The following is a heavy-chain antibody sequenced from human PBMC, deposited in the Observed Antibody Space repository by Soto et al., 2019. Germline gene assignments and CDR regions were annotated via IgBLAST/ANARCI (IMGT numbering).Heavy chain of an antibody. Sequence: PSETLSLTCAVYGGSFSGYYWSWIRQPPGKGLEWIGEINHSGSTNYNPSLKSRVTISVDTSKNQFSLKLSSVTAADTAVYYCARVGSGWPELNFDYWGQGTLVTVSS. CDR1: GGSFSGYY. V-gene: IGHV4-34*01. CDR3: ARVGSGWPELNFDY. CDR2: INHSGST. J-gene: IGHJ4*02. D-gene: IGHD6-19*01.